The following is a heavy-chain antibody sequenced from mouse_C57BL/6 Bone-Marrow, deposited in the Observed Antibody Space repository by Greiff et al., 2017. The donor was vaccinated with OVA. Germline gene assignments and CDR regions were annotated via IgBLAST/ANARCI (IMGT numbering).Heavy chain of an antibody. V-gene: IGHV1-15*01. Sequence: QVHVKQSGAELVRPGASVTLSCKASGYTFTDYEMHWVKQTPVHGLEWIGAIDPETGGTAYNQKFKGKAILTADKSSSTAYMELRSLTSEDSAVYYCTRGIRGYFDVWGTGTTVTVSS. CDR3: TRGIRGYFDV. CDR1: GYTFTDYE. D-gene: IGHD3-1*01. J-gene: IGHJ1*03. CDR2: IDPETGGT.